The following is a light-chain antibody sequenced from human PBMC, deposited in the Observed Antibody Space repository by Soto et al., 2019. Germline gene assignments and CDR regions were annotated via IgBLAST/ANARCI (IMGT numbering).Light chain of an antibody. CDR3: CSYSGVGAHGV. Sequence: QSALTQPASVSGSPGQSITISCTGTTSDVGNYNLVSWYQHHPDKAPKVLLYGVSERPSGVSNRFSGSKSGSTASLTISGLQDEDEADYFCCSYSGVGAHGVFGGGTQLTVL. CDR2: GVS. V-gene: IGLV2-23*02. J-gene: IGLJ3*02. CDR1: TSDVGNYNL.